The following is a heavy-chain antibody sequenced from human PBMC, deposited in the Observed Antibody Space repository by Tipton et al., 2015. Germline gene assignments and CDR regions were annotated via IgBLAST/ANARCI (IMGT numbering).Heavy chain of an antibody. J-gene: IGHJ1*01. D-gene: IGHD1-14*01. CDR2: IDPQNGVT. V-gene: IGHV1-2*06. Sequence: QVQLVQSGAEVGEPGASLMVSCKASGYAFTDYHIHWMRQAPGQGLERMGQIDPQNGVTNYAQGFRGRVTMTRDAFILTAYMELRGLRSDDTAVYFCATDSLRTTLGSHWGQGTLVTVSS. CDR3: ATDSLRTTLGSH. CDR1: GYAFTDYH.